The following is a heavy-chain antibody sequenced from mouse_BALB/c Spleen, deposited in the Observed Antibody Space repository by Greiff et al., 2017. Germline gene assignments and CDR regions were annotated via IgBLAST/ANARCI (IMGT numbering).Heavy chain of an antibody. J-gene: IGHJ3*01. CDR3: ARMGAY. V-gene: IGHV3-2*02. CDR1: GYSITSDYA. CDR2: ISYSGST. Sequence: VQLQQSGPGLVKPSQSLSLTCTVTGYSITSDYAWNWIRQFPGNKLEWMGYISYSGSTSYNPSLKSRISITRDTSKNQFFLQLNSVTTEDTATYYCARMGAYWGQGTLVTVSA.